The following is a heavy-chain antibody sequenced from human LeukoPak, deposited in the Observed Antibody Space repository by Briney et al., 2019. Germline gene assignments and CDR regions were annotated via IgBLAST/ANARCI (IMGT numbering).Heavy chain of an antibody. V-gene: IGHV3-33*06. CDR2: IWYDGSNK. CDR3: AKAPYGDYNGFDP. Sequence: GGSLRLSCAASGFTFSSYGMHWVRQAPGKGLEWVAVIWYDGSNKYYADSVKGRFTISRDNSKNTLYLQMNSLRAEDTAVYYCAKAPYGDYNGFDPWGQGTLVTVSS. J-gene: IGHJ5*02. CDR1: GFTFSSYG. D-gene: IGHD4-17*01.